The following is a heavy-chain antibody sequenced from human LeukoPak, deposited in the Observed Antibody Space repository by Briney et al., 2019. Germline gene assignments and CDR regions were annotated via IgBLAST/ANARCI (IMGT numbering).Heavy chain of an antibody. V-gene: IGHV4-31*03. D-gene: IGHD3-16*01. CDR3: ARDRVGGVGATDY. CDR1: GGSVSSGGYY. CDR2: IYYSGST. J-gene: IGHJ4*02. Sequence: SETLSLTCTVSGGSVSSGGYYWSWIRQHPGKGLEWIGYIYYSGSTYYNPSLKSRVTISVDTSKNQFSLKLSSVTAADTAVYYCARDRVGGVGATDYWGQGTLVTVSA.